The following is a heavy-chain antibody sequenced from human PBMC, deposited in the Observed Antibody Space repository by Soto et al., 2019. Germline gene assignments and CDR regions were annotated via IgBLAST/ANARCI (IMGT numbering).Heavy chain of an antibody. CDR2: IYYSGST. D-gene: IGHD2-2*01. J-gene: IGHJ6*03. CDR3: ARVFEYQLPDYYYYYMDV. V-gene: IGHV4-61*01. CDR1: GGSVSSCSDY. Sequence: SETLSLTCTVSGGSVSSCSDYWSWILQPPGKGLEWIGYIYYSGSTNYNPSLKSRVTISVDTSKNQFSLKLSSVTAADTAVYYCARVFEYQLPDYYYYYMDVWGKGTTVTVSS.